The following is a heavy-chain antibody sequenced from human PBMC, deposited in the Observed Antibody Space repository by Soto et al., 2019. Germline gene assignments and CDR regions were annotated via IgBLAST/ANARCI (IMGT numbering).Heavy chain of an antibody. D-gene: IGHD6-6*01. CDR1: GGSISSSSYY. J-gene: IGHJ4*02. V-gene: IGHV4-39*01. CDR2: IYYSGST. Sequence: SETLSLTCTVSGGSISSSSYYWGWIRQPPGKGLEWIGSIYYSGSTYYNPSLKSRVTISVDTSKNQFSLKLSSVTAADTVVYYCARTSIAARTLDYWGQGTLVTVSS. CDR3: ARTSIAARTLDY.